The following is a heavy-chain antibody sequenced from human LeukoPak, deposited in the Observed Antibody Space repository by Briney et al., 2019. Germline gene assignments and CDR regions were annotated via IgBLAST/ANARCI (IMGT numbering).Heavy chain of an antibody. CDR3: ARDRGAAAGHDAFDI. J-gene: IGHJ3*02. V-gene: IGHV1-2*02. CDR1: GYTFTGYY. Sequence: ASVKVSCKGSGYTFTGYYIHWVRQAPGQGLEWMGWISPNSGAIKYAQKFQGRVTMTRDKSISTVYMELDTVTSDDTAAFYCARDRGAAAGHDAFDIWGQGTMVTVSS. D-gene: IGHD3-10*01. CDR2: ISPNSGAI.